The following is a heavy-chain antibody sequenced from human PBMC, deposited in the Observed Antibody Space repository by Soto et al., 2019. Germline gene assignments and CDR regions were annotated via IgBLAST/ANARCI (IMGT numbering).Heavy chain of an antibody. CDR1: GYSFTIYA. V-gene: IGHV1-3*01. D-gene: IGHD3-16*01. J-gene: IGHJ6*02. Sequence: QVQLVQSGAEVKKPGASVKVSCKASGYSFTIYAMHWVRQAPGQRLEWMGWINAGNGNTKYSQKFQGRVTITRDTSASTAYMELSSLRSEDTGVYYCARDPWGDYGMDVWGQGTTVTVSS. CDR2: INAGNGNT. CDR3: ARDPWGDYGMDV.